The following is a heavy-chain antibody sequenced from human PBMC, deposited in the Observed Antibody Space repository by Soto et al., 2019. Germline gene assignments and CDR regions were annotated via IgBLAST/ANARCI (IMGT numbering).Heavy chain of an antibody. Sequence: GGSLRLSCAASGFTFSSYGMHWVRQAPGKGLEWVAVISYDGSNKYYADSVKGRFTISRDNSKNTLYLQMNSLRAEDRAVYYCAKDPLRFLEWSTYFDYWGQGTLVTVSS. CDR1: GFTFSSYG. V-gene: IGHV3-30*18. J-gene: IGHJ4*02. D-gene: IGHD3-3*01. CDR3: AKDPLRFLEWSTYFDY. CDR2: ISYDGSNK.